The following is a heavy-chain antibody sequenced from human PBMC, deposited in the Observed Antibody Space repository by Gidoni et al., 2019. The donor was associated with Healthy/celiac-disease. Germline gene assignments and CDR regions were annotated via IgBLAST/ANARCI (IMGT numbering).Heavy chain of an antibody. CDR3: ARTYYYGSGSLYYYYYYGMDV. CDR2: IYYSGST. CDR1: GGSVSSGSYY. Sequence: QVQLQESGPGLVKPSETLSLTCTVSGGSVSSGSYYWSWIRQPPGKGLEWIGYIYYSGSTNDNPSLKSRVTISVDTSKNQFSLKLSSVTAADTAVYYCARTYYYGSGSLYYYYYYGMDVWGQGTTVTVSS. J-gene: IGHJ6*02. D-gene: IGHD3-10*01. V-gene: IGHV4-61*01.